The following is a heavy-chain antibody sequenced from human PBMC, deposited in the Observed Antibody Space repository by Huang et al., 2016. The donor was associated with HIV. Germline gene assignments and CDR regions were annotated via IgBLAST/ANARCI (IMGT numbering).Heavy chain of an antibody. Sequence: QVQLQESGPGLVKPSETLSLTCTVSGGSISSHYWSWIRQPPGQGLEWIGSIYYSGITNYNPSLKNRVTISVDTSKNQFSLKLSSVTAADTAVYYCARVERYFDWLLYKGVGAFDIWGQGTMVTVSS. CDR1: GGSISSHY. CDR2: IYYSGIT. D-gene: IGHD3-9*01. V-gene: IGHV4-59*11. J-gene: IGHJ3*02. CDR3: ARVERYFDWLLYKGVGAFDI.